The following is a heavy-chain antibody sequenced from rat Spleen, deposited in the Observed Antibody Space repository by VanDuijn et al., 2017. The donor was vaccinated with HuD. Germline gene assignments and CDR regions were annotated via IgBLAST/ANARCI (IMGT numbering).Heavy chain of an antibody. Sequence: QVQLKESGPGLVQPSQTLSLTCTVSGFSLTSYHVSWVRQPPGKGLEWMGVIWTGGGTVYNSLLESRLSISRDTSKSQAFLEINSLQTEDTAIYFCSRSDYWGQGVMVTVSS. CDR1: GFSLTSYH. CDR2: IWTGGGT. V-gene: IGHV2-43*01. J-gene: IGHJ2*01. CDR3: SRSDY.